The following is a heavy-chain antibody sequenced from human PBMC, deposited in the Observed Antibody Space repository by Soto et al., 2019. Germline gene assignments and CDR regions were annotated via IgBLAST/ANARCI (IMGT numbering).Heavy chain of an antibody. D-gene: IGHD6-19*01. J-gene: IGHJ4*02. CDR2: IYYSGST. CDR1: GGSISSYY. CDR3: AREGGPNSSGWYYY. Sequence: SETLSLTCTVSGGSISSYYWSWIRQPPGKGLEWIGYIYYSGSTNYNPSLKSRVTISVDTSKNQFSLKLSSVTAADTAVYYCAREGGPNSSGWYYYWGQGTLVTVSS. V-gene: IGHV4-59*01.